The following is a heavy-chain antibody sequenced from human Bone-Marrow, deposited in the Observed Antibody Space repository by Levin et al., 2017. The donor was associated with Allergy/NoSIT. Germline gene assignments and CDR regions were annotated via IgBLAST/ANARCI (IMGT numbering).Heavy chain of an antibody. D-gene: IGHD3-3*01. CDR2: IYYSGST. J-gene: IGHJ4*02. CDR1: GGSISSGGYY. Sequence: LRLSCTVSGGSISSGGYYWSWIRQHPGKGLEWIGYIYYSGSTYYNPSLKSRVTISVDTSKNQFSLKLSSVTAADTAVYYCASTPQMEFGVVPYWGQGTLVTVSS. CDR3: ASTPQMEFGVVPY. V-gene: IGHV4-31*03.